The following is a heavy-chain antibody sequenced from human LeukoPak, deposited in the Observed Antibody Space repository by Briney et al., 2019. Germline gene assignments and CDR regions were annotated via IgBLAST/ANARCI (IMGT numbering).Heavy chain of an antibody. V-gene: IGHV4-59*01. CDR1: GGSISRYY. J-gene: IGHJ3*02. CDR3: ARSDYHNSGSHTVFDAFDI. D-gene: IGHD3-10*01. Sequence: SETLSLTCTVSGGSISRYYWSWIRRPPGKGLEWIGYIDDSGNTNYNPSLKRQVTISVDKSKNQFSLRLSFVTAADTAMYYCARSDYHNSGSHTVFDAFDIWGQGTRVTVSS. CDR2: IDDSGNT.